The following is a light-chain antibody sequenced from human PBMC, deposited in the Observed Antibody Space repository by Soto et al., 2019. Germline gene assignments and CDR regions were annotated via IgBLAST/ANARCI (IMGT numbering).Light chain of an antibody. J-gene: IGKJ1*01. CDR3: QQYNSPWT. CDR1: QSISTW. CDR2: TAS. Sequence: DIEMTKSPSTLSGSVGDRVTITCRASQSISTWLAWYQQKPGKAPKLLIYTASNLEGGVPSRLSGSASGTEFTLTISSLKPDDFATYYCQQYNSPWTFGHGTKVDIK. V-gene: IGKV1-5*03.